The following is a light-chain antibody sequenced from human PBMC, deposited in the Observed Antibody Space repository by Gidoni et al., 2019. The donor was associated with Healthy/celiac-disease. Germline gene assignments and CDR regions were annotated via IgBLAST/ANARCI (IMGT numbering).Light chain of an antibody. CDR3: GTWDISLSARYV. CDR2: DNN. Sequence: QSVLTQPPSVSAAPGQQVTISCSGSSSNIGNNYVSWYQHLPGSAPKLLIYDNNKRPSGLPDLFSGSTSGTSATLCITVLQTGDDADYYCGTWDISLSARYVFGTVTKVTVL. J-gene: IGLJ1*01. CDR1: SSNIGNNY. V-gene: IGLV1-51*01.